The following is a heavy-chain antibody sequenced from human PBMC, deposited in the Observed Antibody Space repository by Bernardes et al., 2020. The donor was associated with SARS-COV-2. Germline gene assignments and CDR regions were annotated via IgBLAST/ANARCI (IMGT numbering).Heavy chain of an antibody. D-gene: IGHD2-2*01. CDR2: ISDDGSSQ. CDR1: GFSSSNYA. CDR3: ARGGSVVGVPAAKLWGGAFDV. J-gene: IGHJ3*01. V-gene: IGHV3-30*04. Sequence: GGSLRLSCVTSGFSSSNYAMQWVRQAPGTGLEWVAIISDDGSSQYYKDSVKGRFTLSTDNSKNTVYLQMNSLRVEDTAMYYCARGGSVVGVPAAKLWGGAFDVWGQGTMVTVSA.